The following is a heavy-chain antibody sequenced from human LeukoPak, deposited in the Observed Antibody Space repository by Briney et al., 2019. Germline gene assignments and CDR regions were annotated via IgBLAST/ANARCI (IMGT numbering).Heavy chain of an antibody. CDR1: GFTFSDYY. D-gene: IGHD5-18*01. Sequence: GGSLRLSCAASGFTFSDYYMSWIRQAPGKGLEWVSYISSSSSSTNYADSVKGQFTISRDNAKNSLYLQMNSLRAEDTAVYYCARWRYGYFDYWGQGTLVTVSS. CDR2: ISSSSSST. V-gene: IGHV3-11*03. CDR3: ARWRYGYFDY. J-gene: IGHJ4*02.